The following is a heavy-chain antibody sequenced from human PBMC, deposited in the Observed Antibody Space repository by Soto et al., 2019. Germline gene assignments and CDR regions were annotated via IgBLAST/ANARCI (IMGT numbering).Heavy chain of an antibody. D-gene: IGHD3-9*01. V-gene: IGHV3-30*18. CDR2: ISYDGSNK. J-gene: IGHJ4*02. CDR3: AKEGYYDILPGYVIPPDY. Sequence: QVQLVESGGGVVQPGRSLRLSCAASGFTFSSYGMHWVRQAPGKGLEWVAVISYDGSNKYYADSVKGRFTISRDNSKNTLYLQMNSLRAEDTAVYYCAKEGYYDILPGYVIPPDYWGQGTLVTVSS. CDR1: GFTFSSYG.